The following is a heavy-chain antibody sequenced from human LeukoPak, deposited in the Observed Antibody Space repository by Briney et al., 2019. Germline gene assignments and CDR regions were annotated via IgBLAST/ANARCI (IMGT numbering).Heavy chain of an antibody. Sequence: AAVRVSCKTSGYDFIGYFIHWVRQAPGQGLEWMGWIDINSGKPAYANKFEGRVTPTRDTTTTTVYMESNSLRSDDTAVYFCARVRGGYCTGDRCYGDFFFDNWGQGTLVTVTS. CDR2: IDINSGKP. CDR1: GYDFIGYF. J-gene: IGHJ4*02. V-gene: IGHV1-2*02. D-gene: IGHD2-15*01. CDR3: ARVRGGYCTGDRCYGDFFFDN.